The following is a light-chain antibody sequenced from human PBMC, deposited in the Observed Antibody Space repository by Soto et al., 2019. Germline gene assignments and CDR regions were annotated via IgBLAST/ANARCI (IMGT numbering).Light chain of an antibody. V-gene: IGKV3-20*01. CDR3: QQYGSVPLT. CDR1: QSVSTSY. CDR2: GAS. Sequence: EIVLTQSPGTLSLSPGERATLSCRASQSVSTSYLAWYQQQPGQAPRLLIYGASSRATGIPDRVSGSGSGADFTLTISRLEPEDFAVYYCQQYGSVPLTFGGGTKVEIK. J-gene: IGKJ4*01.